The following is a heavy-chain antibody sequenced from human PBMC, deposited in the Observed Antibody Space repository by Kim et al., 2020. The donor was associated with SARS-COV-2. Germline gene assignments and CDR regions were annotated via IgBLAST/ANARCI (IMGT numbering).Heavy chain of an antibody. CDR1: GGSFSGYY. CDR3: ARENSGWYFWIDY. Sequence: SETLSLTCAVYGGSFSGYYWSWIRQPPGKGLEWIGEINHSGSTNYNPSLKSRVTISVDTSKNQFSLKLSSVTAADTAVYYCARENSGWYFWIDYWGQGTLVTVSS. J-gene: IGHJ4*02. V-gene: IGHV4-34*01. CDR2: INHSGST. D-gene: IGHD6-19*01.